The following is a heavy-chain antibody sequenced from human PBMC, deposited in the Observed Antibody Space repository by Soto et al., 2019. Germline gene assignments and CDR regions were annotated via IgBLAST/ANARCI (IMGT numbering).Heavy chain of an antibody. CDR1: GFTFSDYY. V-gene: IGHV3-11*05. CDR2: ISSSSSYT. J-gene: IGHJ4*02. Sequence: QVQLVESGGGLVKPGGSLRLSCAASGFTFSDYYMSWIRQAPGKGLEWVSYISSSSSYTNYADSVKGRFTISRDNAKNSLYLQMNRRSAEDPAVYYCARLAKEKWELLRGGIDYWGQGTLVTVSS. D-gene: IGHD1-26*01. CDR3: ARLAKEKWELLRGGIDY.